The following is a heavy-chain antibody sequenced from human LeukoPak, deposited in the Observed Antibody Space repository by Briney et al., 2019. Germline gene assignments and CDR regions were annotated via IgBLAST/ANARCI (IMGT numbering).Heavy chain of an antibody. D-gene: IGHD5-18*01. CDR2: IYYSGST. CDR3: ARESERGYSYGY. Sequence: SETLSLTCTVSGGSISSYYWSWIRQPPGKGLEWIGYIYYSGSTNYNPSLKSRVTISVDTSKNQFSLKLSSVTAADTAVYYCARESERGYSYGYWGQGTLVTVSS. V-gene: IGHV4-59*12. J-gene: IGHJ4*02. CDR1: GGSISSYY.